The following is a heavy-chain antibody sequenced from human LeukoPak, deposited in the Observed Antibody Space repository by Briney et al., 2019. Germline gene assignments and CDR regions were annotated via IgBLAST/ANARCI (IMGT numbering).Heavy chain of an antibody. CDR3: ARDAYGDPTGAFDI. V-gene: IGHV4-59*12. J-gene: IGHJ3*02. Sequence: PSETLSLTCTVSGGSISSYYWSWIRQPPGKGLEWIGYIYYSGITNYNPSLESRVTISVDTSKNQFSLKLSSVTAADTAVYYCARDAYGDPTGAFDIWGQGTMVTVSS. D-gene: IGHD4-17*01. CDR1: GGSISSYY. CDR2: IYYSGIT.